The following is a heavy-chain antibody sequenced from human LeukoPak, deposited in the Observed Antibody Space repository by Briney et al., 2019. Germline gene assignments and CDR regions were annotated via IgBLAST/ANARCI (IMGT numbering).Heavy chain of an antibody. J-gene: IGHJ4*02. CDR2: IYYSGST. CDR3: ARVSVVVPAAMMGDPFDY. CDR1: GGSIRTSDYY. V-gene: IGHV4-39*07. D-gene: IGHD2-2*01. Sequence: PSETLSLTCTVSGGSIRTSDYYWGWIRQPPGKGLEWIGSIYYSGSTYYNPSLKSRVTVSVDSSKNQFSLKLSSVTAADTAVYYCARVSVVVPAAMMGDPFDYWGQGTLVTVSS.